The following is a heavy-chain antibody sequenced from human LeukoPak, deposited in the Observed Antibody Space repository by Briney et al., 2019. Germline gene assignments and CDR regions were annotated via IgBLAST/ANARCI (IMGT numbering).Heavy chain of an antibody. V-gene: IGHV3-48*02. CDR3: ARAGSGWYFDY. CDR1: GFTFSSCR. Sequence: GGSLRLSCAAAGFTFSSCRLNWVRQAPGKGLEWLSYISSSSSRTIYYADSVKGRFTISRDNAKNSVYLQMNSLRDEDTAVYYCARAGSGWYFDYWGQGTLVAVSS. J-gene: IGHJ4*02. D-gene: IGHD6-19*01. CDR2: ISSSSSRTI.